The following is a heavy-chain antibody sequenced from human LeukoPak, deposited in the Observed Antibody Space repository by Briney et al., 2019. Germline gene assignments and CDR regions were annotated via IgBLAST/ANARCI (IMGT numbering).Heavy chain of an antibody. D-gene: IGHD3-10*01. V-gene: IGHV3-33*01. CDR2: IWYDGSKS. CDR1: GFIFSSYG. J-gene: IGHJ4*02. Sequence: GRSLRLSCAASGFIFSSYGMHWVRQAPGKGLEWVALIWYDGSKSHHADSVKGRFTISRDNSKNTLYLQMNSLRAEDTAVYYCARGGFGYSFDYWGQGTLVTVSS. CDR3: ARGGFGYSFDY.